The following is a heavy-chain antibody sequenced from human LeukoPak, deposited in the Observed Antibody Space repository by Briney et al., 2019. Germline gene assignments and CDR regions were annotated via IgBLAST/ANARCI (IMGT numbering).Heavy chain of an antibody. J-gene: IGHJ6*02. Sequence: SETLSLTCTVSGGSISSYYWSWIRQPPGKGLEWIGYIYYSGSTNYNPSLKSRVTISVDTSKNQFSLKLSSVTAADTAVYYCARGNQGDDISTDGAGYYGMDVWGQGTTVTVSS. D-gene: IGHD3-9*01. CDR3: ARGNQGDDISTDGAGYYGMDV. CDR1: GGSISSYY. CDR2: IYYSGST. V-gene: IGHV4-59*01.